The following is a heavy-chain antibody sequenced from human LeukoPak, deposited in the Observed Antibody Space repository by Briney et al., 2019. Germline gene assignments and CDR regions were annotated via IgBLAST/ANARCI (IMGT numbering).Heavy chain of an antibody. V-gene: IGHV3-74*01. Sequence: GGSLRLSCAASGFTFSSYWMHWVRQAPGKGLVWVSRINSDGSSTSYADSVKGRFTISRDNAKNTLYLQMNSLRAEDTAVYYCARGWVEMATLYWGQGTLVTVSS. CDR2: INSDGSST. D-gene: IGHD5-24*01. CDR3: ARGWVEMATLY. CDR1: GFTFSSYW. J-gene: IGHJ4*02.